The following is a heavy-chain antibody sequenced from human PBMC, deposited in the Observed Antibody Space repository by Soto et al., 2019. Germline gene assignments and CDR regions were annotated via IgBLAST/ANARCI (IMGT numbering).Heavy chain of an antibody. J-gene: IGHJ6*03. CDR2: INRDGSST. V-gene: IGHV3-74*01. CDR1: GFSFSNYG. CDR3: VRGGFEEYFHYMDL. D-gene: IGHD3-10*01. Sequence: EVQLVESGGGLVQPGGSLRLSCVDSGFSFSNYGMQWVRQAPGKGLVWVSHINRDGSSTSYADSVKGRFTISRDNAKNTLYLQVNSLRVEDTAMYYCVRGGFEEYFHYMDLWGKGTTVTVAS.